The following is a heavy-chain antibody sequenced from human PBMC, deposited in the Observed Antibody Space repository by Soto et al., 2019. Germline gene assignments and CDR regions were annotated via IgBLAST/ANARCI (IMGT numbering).Heavy chain of an antibody. Sequence: QVQLVQSGAEVKKPGSSVKVSCKASGGTFSKYTISWVRQAPGQGLEWMAGIIPIFGAAKAAQKFQGRVALTADESTTTAYMELSSLKSDDTAIYYCARDGNGNSLAYWGQGNLVTVSS. D-gene: IGHD2-8*01. CDR1: GGTFSKYT. V-gene: IGHV1-69*01. CDR2: IIPIFGAA. J-gene: IGHJ4*02. CDR3: ARDGNGNSLAY.